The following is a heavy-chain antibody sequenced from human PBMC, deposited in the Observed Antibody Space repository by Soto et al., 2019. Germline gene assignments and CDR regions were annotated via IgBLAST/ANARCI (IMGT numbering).Heavy chain of an antibody. CDR2: IYYSGST. CDR1: GGTIISYY. J-gene: IGHJ3*02. V-gene: IGHV4-59*08. D-gene: IGHD4-17*01. Sequence: SETLSLTCTVSGGTIISYYWSWIRQPPGKGLEWIGYIYYSGSTNYNPSLKSRVTISVDTSKNQFSLKLSSVTAADTAVYYCARQVRGDYVNAFDIWGQGTMVTVSS. CDR3: ARQVRGDYVNAFDI.